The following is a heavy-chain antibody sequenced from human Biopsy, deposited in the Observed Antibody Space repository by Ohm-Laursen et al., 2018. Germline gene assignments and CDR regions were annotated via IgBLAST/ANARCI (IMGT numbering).Heavy chain of an antibody. V-gene: IGHV4-39*01. CDR2: VYHSGTT. CDR1: GGSISSGSNY. J-gene: IGHJ4*02. D-gene: IGHD5-24*01. CDR3: ARHDGNGPFALDS. Sequence: SETLSLTCTVSGGSISSGSNYWAWIRQPPGKGLEWIGSVYHSGTTYYNPSLKSRVTISVDTSKNQLSLKVTSVTAADTAAYYCARHDGNGPFALDSWGQGTLVTVSS.